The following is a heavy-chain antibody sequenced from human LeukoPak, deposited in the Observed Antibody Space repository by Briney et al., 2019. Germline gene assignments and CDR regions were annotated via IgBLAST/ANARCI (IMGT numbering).Heavy chain of an antibody. D-gene: IGHD2-15*01. Sequence: VASVKVSCKASGYTFTTYGISWVRQAPGQGLEWMGWISAYNGNTNYAQKLQGRVTMTTDTSTSTAYMELRSLRSDDTAVYYCARVLTDCSGGTCYHDFWGQGTLVTVSS. CDR1: GYTFTTYG. V-gene: IGHV1-18*01. CDR2: ISAYNGNT. CDR3: ARVLTDCSGGTCYHDF. J-gene: IGHJ4*02.